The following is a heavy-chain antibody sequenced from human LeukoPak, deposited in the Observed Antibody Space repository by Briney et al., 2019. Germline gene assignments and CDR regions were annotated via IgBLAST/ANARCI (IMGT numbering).Heavy chain of an antibody. CDR2: VSDTGST. V-gene: IGHV4-59*01. J-gene: IGHJ4*01. CDR1: GGSINNY. Sequence: SETLSLTCTVSGGSINNYWGWIRQPPGKGLEWIGYVSDTGSTNYNPSLKSRVTISVDTSKNQFYLKLTSVTAADTAVYYCARTTTTFDDWGHGTLVTVSS. CDR3: ARTTTTFDD. D-gene: IGHD4-11*01.